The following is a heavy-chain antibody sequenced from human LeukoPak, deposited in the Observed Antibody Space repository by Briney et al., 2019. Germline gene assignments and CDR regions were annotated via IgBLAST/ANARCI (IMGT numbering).Heavy chain of an antibody. CDR3: ARDRMEVVAGTYYYGMDV. D-gene: IGHD6-19*01. J-gene: IGHJ6*02. V-gene: IGHV4-39*07. CDR1: GGSISSSSYY. CDR2: IYYSGST. Sequence: SETLSLTCTVSGGSISSSSYYWGWIRQPPGKGLEWIGSIYYSGSTHYNPSLKSRVTISVDTSKNQFSLKLSSVTAADTAVYYCARDRMEVVAGTYYYGMDVWGQGTTVTVSS.